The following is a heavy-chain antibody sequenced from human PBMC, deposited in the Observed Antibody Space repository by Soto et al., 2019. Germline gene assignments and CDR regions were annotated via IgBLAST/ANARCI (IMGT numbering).Heavy chain of an antibody. J-gene: IGHJ3*02. CDR1: GYTFTGYY. Sequence: ASVKVSCKASGYTFTGYYMHWVRQAPGQGLEWMGWINPNSGGPKYAQKFQGRVTMTRDTSISTAYMALSRLRSADTAVYYCARDDVYGPHAFDIWGPGTMPTDSS. CDR2: INPNSGGP. V-gene: IGHV1-2*02. D-gene: IGHD4-17*01. CDR3: ARDDVYGPHAFDI.